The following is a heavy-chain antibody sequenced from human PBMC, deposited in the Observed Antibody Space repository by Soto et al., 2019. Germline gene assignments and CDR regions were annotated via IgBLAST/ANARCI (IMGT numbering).Heavy chain of an antibody. CDR3: ARSRGQQLVRFYYYYGMDV. D-gene: IGHD6-13*01. J-gene: IGHJ6*02. CDR1: GYTFTSYA. Sequence: ASVKVSCKASGYTFTSYAMHWVRQAPGQRLEWMGWINAGNGNTKYSQKFQGRVTITRDTSASTAYMELSSLRSEDTAVYYCARSRGQQLVRFYYYYGMDVWGQGTTVTVS. CDR2: INAGNGNT. V-gene: IGHV1-3*01.